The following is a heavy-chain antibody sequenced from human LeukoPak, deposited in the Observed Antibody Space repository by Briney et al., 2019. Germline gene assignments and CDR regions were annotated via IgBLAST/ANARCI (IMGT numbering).Heavy chain of an antibody. D-gene: IGHD3-22*01. J-gene: IGHJ4*02. CDR1: GYTFTDYY. CDR3: ARSSYYYDSSGYYYLDY. Sequence: ASVKVSRKASGYTFTDYYMHWVRQAPGQGLEWMGWINPNSGGTNYAQKFQGRVTMTRDTSTSTAYMELSRLRSDDTAVYYCARSSYYYDSSGYYYLDYWGQGTLVTVSS. CDR2: INPNSGGT. V-gene: IGHV1-2*02.